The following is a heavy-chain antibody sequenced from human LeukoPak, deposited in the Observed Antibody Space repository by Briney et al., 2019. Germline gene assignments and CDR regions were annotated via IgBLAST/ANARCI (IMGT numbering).Heavy chain of an antibody. Sequence: PSETLSLICTVSGDSVSSGDYYWSWIRRPAGKGLEWIGRISSSGSTNYNPSLKRRVTISVDTSKNQFSLKLSSVTAADTAVYFCARGPYSYDSSGAFDIWGQGTMVTVSS. V-gene: IGHV4-61*02. J-gene: IGHJ3*02. CDR3: ARGPYSYDSSGAFDI. CDR1: GDSVSSGDYY. D-gene: IGHD3-22*01. CDR2: ISSSGST.